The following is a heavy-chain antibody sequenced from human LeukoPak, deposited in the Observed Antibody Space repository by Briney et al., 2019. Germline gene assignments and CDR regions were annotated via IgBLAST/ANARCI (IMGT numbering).Heavy chain of an antibody. CDR2: MYYGGNT. CDR3: ARSKNGKCDY. V-gene: IGHV4-39*07. J-gene: IGHJ4*02. D-gene: IGHD1-26*01. CDR1: GDSISSSGHY. Sequence: SETLSLTCSVSGDSISSSGHYWGWIRQPPGKGLEWIGSMYYGGNTYYNASLKSRVTISVDTSKNLFSLKLNSVIAADTGVYYCARSKNGKCDYWGQGTLVTVSS.